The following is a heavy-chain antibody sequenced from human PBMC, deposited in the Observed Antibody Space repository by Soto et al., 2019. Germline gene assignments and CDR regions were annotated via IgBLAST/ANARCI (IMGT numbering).Heavy chain of an antibody. V-gene: IGHV4-59*01. D-gene: IGHD5-12*01. CDR3: ARGGNRYSNTASGVGGFDF. CDR2: IYYTGTT. Sequence: SETLSLTCTISGVSISSSYWSWIRQSPGTGLEWIGYIYYTGTTNYNPSLKRRVTISLDTAKNQFSLNVNSLTTADTAVYFCARGGNRYSNTASGVGGFDFWGQGTLVTVSS. CDR1: GVSISSSY. J-gene: IGHJ4*02.